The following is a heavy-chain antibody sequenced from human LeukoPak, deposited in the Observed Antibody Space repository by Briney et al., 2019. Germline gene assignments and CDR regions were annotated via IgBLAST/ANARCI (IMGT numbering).Heavy chain of an antibody. CDR3: AKQPGIAVAGIPS. D-gene: IGHD6-19*01. V-gene: IGHV3-9*01. CDR1: GFTFDDYG. J-gene: IGHJ4*02. CDR2: ISWNSGSI. Sequence: PGGSLRLSCAASGFTFDDYGMHWVRHAPGKGLEWVSGISWNSGSIGYADSVKGRFTISRDNSKNTLYLQMNSLRAEDTAVYYCAKQPGIAVAGIPSWGQGTLVTVSS.